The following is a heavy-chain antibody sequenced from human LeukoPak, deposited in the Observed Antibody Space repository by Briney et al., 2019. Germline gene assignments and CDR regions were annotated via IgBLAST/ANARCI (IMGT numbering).Heavy chain of an antibody. CDR3: TRAGSYGYYWYFDL. D-gene: IGHD5-18*01. V-gene: IGHV6-1*01. CDR1: GDSASGNSAT. Sequence: SQTLSLTCALSGDSASGNSATWNWIRQSPSRGLEWLGRTYYRSNWYNDYAVSVKSRITINPDTSKNQFSLQLNSVTPEDTAVYYCTRAGSYGYYWYFDLWGRGTLVTVSS. CDR2: TYYRSNWYN. J-gene: IGHJ2*01.